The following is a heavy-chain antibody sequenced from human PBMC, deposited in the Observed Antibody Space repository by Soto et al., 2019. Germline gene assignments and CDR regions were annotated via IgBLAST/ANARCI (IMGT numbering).Heavy chain of an antibody. CDR1: GYTFSSYG. V-gene: IGHV1-18*01. CDR2: ISAYNGNT. Sequence: QVQLVQSGAEVKKPGASVKVSCKASGYTFSSYGISWVRQAPGQGLEWMGWISAYNGNTKYAQRLQGSVTKTTYTSSSTAYLELRSLRSDDTAVYYCARDPPPVDSWGQGTLVSFSS. CDR3: ARDPPPVDS. J-gene: IGHJ4*02.